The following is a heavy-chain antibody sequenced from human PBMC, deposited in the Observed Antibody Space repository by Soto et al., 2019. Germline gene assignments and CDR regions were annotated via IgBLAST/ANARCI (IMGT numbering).Heavy chain of an antibody. CDR2: ISGSGGST. Sequence: SGGSLRLSCAASGLSFSSYAVTWVRQAPGKGLKWVSAISGSGGSTYYADSVKGRFTISRDNSKNTLYLQMNSLRAEDTAVYYCAKDRVRIYCTNGVCPRPYYGMDVWGQGTTVTVSS. CDR1: GLSFSSYA. CDR3: AKDRVRIYCTNGVCPRPYYGMDV. J-gene: IGHJ6*02. V-gene: IGHV3-23*01. D-gene: IGHD2-8*01.